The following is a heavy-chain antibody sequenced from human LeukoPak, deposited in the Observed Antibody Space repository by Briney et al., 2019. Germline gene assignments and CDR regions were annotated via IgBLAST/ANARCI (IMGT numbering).Heavy chain of an antibody. CDR1: GFVFENYW. V-gene: IGHV3-74*01. J-gene: IGHJ4*02. D-gene: IGHD3-16*02. CDR3: VRGANIVVGPGYTQGGDF. Sequence: GSLRLSCAVSGFVFENYWMYWVRQAPGKGLEWVSHIHSDGTGTAYAGSVKGRFTISRDNAKNSLYLQMNGLRVEDTAVYYCVRGANIVVGPGYTQGGDFWGQETLVVVSS. CDR2: IHSDGTGT.